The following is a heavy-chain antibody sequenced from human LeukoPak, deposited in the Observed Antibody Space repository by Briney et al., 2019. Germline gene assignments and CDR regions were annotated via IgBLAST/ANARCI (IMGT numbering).Heavy chain of an antibody. CDR2: IFPSSDEI. D-gene: IGHD2-8*02. V-gene: IGHV3-23*01. Sequence: GGSLRLSCAASGFTFSTFAMIWVRQPPGKGLEWVSSIFPSSDEIHYADSVRGRFTISRDNSKSTLSLQMNILRAEDTAIYYCATYRQVLLPFESWGQGTLVTVSS. CDR1: GFTFSTFA. CDR3: ATYRQVLLPFES. J-gene: IGHJ4*02.